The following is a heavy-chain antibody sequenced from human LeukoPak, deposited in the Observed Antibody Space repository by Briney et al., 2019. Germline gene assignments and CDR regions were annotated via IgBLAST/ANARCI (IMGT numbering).Heavy chain of an antibody. V-gene: IGHV3-23*01. CDR3: AKGTIVAATTTPFDY. CDR2: ISGSGGST. CDR1: GFTFSSYA. Sequence: PGGSLRLSCAAPGFTFSSYAMSWVRQAPGKGLEWVSAISGSGGSTYYADSVKGRFTISRDNSKNTLYLQMNSLRPEDTAVYYCAKGTIVAATTTPFDYWGQGTLVTVSS. J-gene: IGHJ4*02. D-gene: IGHD1-26*01.